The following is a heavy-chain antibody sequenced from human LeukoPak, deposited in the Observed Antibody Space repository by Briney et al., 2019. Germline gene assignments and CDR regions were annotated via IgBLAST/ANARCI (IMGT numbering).Heavy chain of an antibody. CDR1: GYTFTGYY. Sequence: GASVKVSCKASGYTFTGYYMHWVRQAPGQGLEWMGWINPNSGGTNYAQKFQGRVTMTRDTSISTAYMELSRLRSDDTAVYYCARAHMVRGSYPGYWGQGTLVTVSS. V-gene: IGHV1-2*02. CDR3: ARAHMVRGSYPGY. D-gene: IGHD3-10*01. CDR2: INPNSGGT. J-gene: IGHJ4*02.